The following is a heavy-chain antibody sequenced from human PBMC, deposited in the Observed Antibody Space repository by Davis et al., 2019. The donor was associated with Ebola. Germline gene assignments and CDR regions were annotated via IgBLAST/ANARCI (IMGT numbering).Heavy chain of an antibody. V-gene: IGHV3-73*01. D-gene: IGHD6-6*01. J-gene: IGHJ6*02. Sequence: GESLKISCAASGFTFSGSAMHWGRQASGKGLEWVGRIRSKANSYATAYAASVKGRFTISRDDSKNTAYLQMNSLKTEDTAVYYCTSRIAARRDFGDYYGMDVWGQGTTVTVSS. CDR2: IRSKANSYAT. CDR3: TSRIAARRDFGDYYGMDV. CDR1: GFTFSGSA.